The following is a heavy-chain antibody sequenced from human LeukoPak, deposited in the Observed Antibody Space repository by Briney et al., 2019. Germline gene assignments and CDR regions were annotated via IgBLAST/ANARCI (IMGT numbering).Heavy chain of an antibody. CDR3: ARGGYCSSTSCYGGYGMDV. J-gene: IGHJ6*02. CDR2: ISAYNGNT. D-gene: IGHD2-2*01. CDR1: GYTFTSYR. V-gene: IGHV1-18*01. Sequence: ASVKVSCKASGYTFTSYRISWVRQAPGQGLEWMGWISAYNGNTNYAQKLQGRVTMTTDTSTSTAYMELRSLRSDDTAVYYCARGGYCSSTSCYGGYGMDVWGQGTTVTVSS.